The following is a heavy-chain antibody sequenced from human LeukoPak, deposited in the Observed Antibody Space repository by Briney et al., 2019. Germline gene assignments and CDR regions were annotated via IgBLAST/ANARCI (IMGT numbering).Heavy chain of an antibody. CDR2: INHSGST. Sequence: SETLSLTCAVYGGSFSGYYWSWIRQPPGKGLEWIGEINHSGSTNYNPSLKSRVTISVDTSKNQFSLKLSSVTAADTAVYYCARGPSVRARGVITYRDYYYYGMDVWGKGTTVTVSS. CDR3: ARGPSVRARGVITYRDYYYYGMDV. V-gene: IGHV4-34*01. CDR1: GGSFSGYY. J-gene: IGHJ6*04. D-gene: IGHD3-10*01.